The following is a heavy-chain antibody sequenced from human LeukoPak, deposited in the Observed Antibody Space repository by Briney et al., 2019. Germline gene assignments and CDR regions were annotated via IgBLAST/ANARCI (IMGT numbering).Heavy chain of an antibody. Sequence: SETLSLTCTVSGGSISSYYWSWIRQPPGKGLEWIGYISYSGSTNYNPSLKSRVTISVDTSNNQFSLKLSSVTAADTAVYYCARTTEGGYAYGYFYYYYMDVWGKGTTVTISS. V-gene: IGHV4-59*01. CDR2: ISYSGST. D-gene: IGHD3-16*01. CDR3: ARTTEGGYAYGYFYYYYMDV. CDR1: GGSISSYY. J-gene: IGHJ6*03.